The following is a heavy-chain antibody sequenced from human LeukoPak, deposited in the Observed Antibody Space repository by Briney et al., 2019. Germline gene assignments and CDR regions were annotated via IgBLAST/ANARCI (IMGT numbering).Heavy chain of an antibody. CDR3: ARTLVEVPGHSDLFDF. CDR2: ISGSGGST. Sequence: GGSLRLSCAASGFTFSSYAMSWVRQAPGKGLEWVSAISGSGGSTYYADSVKGRFTISRDNSKNTLYLQMNSLRPDDTAVYYCARTLVEVPGHSDLFDFWGQGTLVTVSS. D-gene: IGHD2-2*01. J-gene: IGHJ4*02. CDR1: GFTFSSYA. V-gene: IGHV3-23*01.